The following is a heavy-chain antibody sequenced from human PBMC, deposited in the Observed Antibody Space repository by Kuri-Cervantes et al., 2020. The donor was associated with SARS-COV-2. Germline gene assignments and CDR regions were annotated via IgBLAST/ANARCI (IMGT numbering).Heavy chain of an antibody. CDR1: GGSISSHY. CDR2: IYYSGST. CDR3: ARLYSSSWCAFDF. V-gene: IGHV4-59*11. J-gene: IGHJ3*01. D-gene: IGHD6-13*01. Sequence: SETLSLTCTASGGSISSHYWSWIRQPPGKGLEWIGYIYYSGSTNYNPSLKSRVTISVDTSKNQFSLKLSSVTAADTAVYYCARLYSSSWCAFDFWRQLPMVTVSS.